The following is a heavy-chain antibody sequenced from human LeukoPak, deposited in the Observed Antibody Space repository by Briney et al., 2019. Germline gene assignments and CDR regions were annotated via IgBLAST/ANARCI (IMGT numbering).Heavy chain of an antibody. CDR3: ARDRSSSWPLGLWFDP. J-gene: IGHJ5*02. Sequence: PGGSLRLSCAASGFTFSNYWMSWVRQALGKGLEWVANIKQDGSERYYVDSVKGRFTISRDNAKNSLYLQMNSLRAEDTAVYYCARDRSSSWPLGLWFDPWGQGTLVTVSS. V-gene: IGHV3-7*01. CDR2: IKQDGSER. D-gene: IGHD6-13*01. CDR1: GFTFSNYW.